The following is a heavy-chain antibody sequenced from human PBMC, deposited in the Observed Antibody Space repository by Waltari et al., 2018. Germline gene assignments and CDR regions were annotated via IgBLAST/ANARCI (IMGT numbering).Heavy chain of an antibody. CDR2: ISGSGGST. V-gene: IGHV3-23*01. CDR3: AKGVVGATQRGGIMYYFDY. D-gene: IGHD1-26*01. J-gene: IGHJ4*02. Sequence: EVQLLESGGGLVQPGGSLRLSCAASGFTFSSYAMSWVRQAPGTGLEWVSAISGSGGSTYYADSVKGRFTISRDNSKNTLYLQMNSLRAEDTAVYYCAKGVVGATQRGGIMYYFDYWGQGTLVTVSS. CDR1: GFTFSSYA.